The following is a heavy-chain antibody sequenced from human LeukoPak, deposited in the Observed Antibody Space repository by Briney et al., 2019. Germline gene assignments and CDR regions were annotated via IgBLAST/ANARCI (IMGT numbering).Heavy chain of an antibody. Sequence: GGSLRLSCAASGFTFNSYGLHWVRQAPGKGLEWVAVISYHGSNKHYADSVKGRFTISRDNSKNTLYLQMNSLRAEDTAVYYCARGETVAAPHYGMDVWGKGTTVTVSS. CDR3: ARGETVAAPHYGMDV. V-gene: IGHV3-30*03. CDR2: ISYHGSNK. J-gene: IGHJ6*04. D-gene: IGHD2-15*01. CDR1: GFTFNSYG.